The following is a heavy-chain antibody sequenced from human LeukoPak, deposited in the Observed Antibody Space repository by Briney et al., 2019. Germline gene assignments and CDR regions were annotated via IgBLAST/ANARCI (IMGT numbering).Heavy chain of an antibody. D-gene: IGHD6-19*01. Sequence: GGSLRLSCAASRFTFSSYGMHWVRQAPGKGLEWVAVISYDGSNKYYADSVKGRFTISRDNSKNTLYLQMNSLRAEDTAVYYCAKDRKQWLAIFDYWGQGTLVTVSS. CDR2: ISYDGSNK. CDR1: RFTFSSYG. V-gene: IGHV3-30*18. J-gene: IGHJ4*02. CDR3: AKDRKQWLAIFDY.